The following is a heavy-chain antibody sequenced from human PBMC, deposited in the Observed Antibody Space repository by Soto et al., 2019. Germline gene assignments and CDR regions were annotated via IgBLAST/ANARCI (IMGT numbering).Heavy chain of an antibody. D-gene: IGHD3-16*01. J-gene: IGHJ6*04. CDR2: ISSNGGST. CDR3: ARDNLEVGYDYIWGSLPDV. Sequence: EVQLVESGGGLVQPGGSLRLSCAASGFTFSSYAMHWVRQAPGKGLEYVSAISSNGGSTYYANSVKGRFTISRDNSKNTLYLQMGSLRAEDMAVYYCARDNLEVGYDYIWGSLPDVWGKGTTVTVSS. V-gene: IGHV3-64*01. CDR1: GFTFSSYA.